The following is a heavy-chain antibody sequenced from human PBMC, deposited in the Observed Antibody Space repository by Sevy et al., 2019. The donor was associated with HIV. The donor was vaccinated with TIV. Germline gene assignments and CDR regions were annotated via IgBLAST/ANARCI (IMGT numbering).Heavy chain of an antibody. D-gene: IGHD2-21*01. CDR3: AREKVVNIVVVIAPGYYGMDV. CDR2: IIPIFGTA. Sequence: ASVKVSCKASGGTFSSYAISWVRQAPGQGLEWMGGIIPIFGTANHAQKFQGRVTITADESTSTAYMELSSLGSEDTAVYYCAREKVVNIVVVIAPGYYGMDVWGQGTTVTVSS. J-gene: IGHJ6*02. V-gene: IGHV1-69*13. CDR1: GGTFSSYA.